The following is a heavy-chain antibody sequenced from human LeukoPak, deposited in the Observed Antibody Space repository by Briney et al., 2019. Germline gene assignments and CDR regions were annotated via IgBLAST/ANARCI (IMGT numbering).Heavy chain of an antibody. CDR3: ASGLHYGSGSYYFYFDY. D-gene: IGHD3-10*01. J-gene: IGHJ4*02. CDR1: GYTFTSYY. CDR2: INPSGGST. V-gene: IGHV1-46*01. Sequence: ASVKVSCKASGYTFTSYYMHWVRQAPGQGLEWMGIINPSGGSTSYAQKFQGRVTITADESTSTAYIELSSLRSEDTAVYYCASGLHYGSGSYYFYFDYWGQGTLVTVSS.